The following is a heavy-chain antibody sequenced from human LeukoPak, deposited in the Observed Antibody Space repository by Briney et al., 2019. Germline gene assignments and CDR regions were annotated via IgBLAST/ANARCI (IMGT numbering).Heavy chain of an antibody. CDR3: ARDGVNTAMALFDY. V-gene: IGHV4-4*07. D-gene: IGHD5-18*01. CDR1: GGSISSYY. CDR2: IYTSGST. Sequence: PSETLSLTCTVSGGSISSYYWSWIRQPAGKGLEWIGRIYTSGSTNYNPSLKSRVTMSVDTSKNQFSLKLSSVTAADTAVYYCARDGVNTAMALFDYWGQGTLVTVSS. J-gene: IGHJ4*02.